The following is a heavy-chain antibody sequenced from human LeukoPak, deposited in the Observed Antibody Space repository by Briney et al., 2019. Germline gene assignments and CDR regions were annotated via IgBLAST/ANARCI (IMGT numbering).Heavy chain of an antibody. Sequence: PGGSLRLSCAASGFTVSSNYMSWVRQAPGKGLEWVSVIYSGGSTYYADSVKGRFTISRENSKNTLYLQMNSLRAEDTAVYYCARVGVDYYDSSGYPFDYWGQGTLVTVSS. CDR3: ARVGVDYYDSSGYPFDY. V-gene: IGHV3-53*01. CDR1: GFTVSSNY. D-gene: IGHD3-22*01. J-gene: IGHJ4*02. CDR2: IYSGGST.